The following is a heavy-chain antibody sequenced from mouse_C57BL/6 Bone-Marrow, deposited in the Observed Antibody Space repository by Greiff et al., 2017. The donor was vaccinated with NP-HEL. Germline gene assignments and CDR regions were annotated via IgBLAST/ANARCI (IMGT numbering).Heavy chain of an antibody. CDR3: TTPIYYGYDGDY. CDR1: GFNIKDDY. J-gene: IGHJ2*01. D-gene: IGHD2-2*01. CDR2: IDPENGDT. V-gene: IGHV14-4*01. Sequence: EVQLQQSGAELVRPGASVKLSCTASGFNIKDDYMHWVKQRPEQGLEWIGWIDPENGDTEYASKFQGKATITSDTSSNTSYLQLSSLTSVATAVYYCTTPIYYGYDGDYWCQGTTLTVSS.